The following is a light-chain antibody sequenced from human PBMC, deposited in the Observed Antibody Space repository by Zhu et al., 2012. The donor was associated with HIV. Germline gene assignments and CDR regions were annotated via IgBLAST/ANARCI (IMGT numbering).Light chain of an antibody. J-gene: IGKJ4*01. CDR3: QQRVNWPLT. CDR1: RSVSSF. CDR2: DAS. Sequence: EIVMTQSPATLSVSPGERATVSCRASRSVSSFLAWYQQKPGQAPRLLIYDASKRAAGIPPRFSGSGSGTDFTLTISSLEPEDFAVYYCQQRVNWPLTFGGGTKVEIK. V-gene: IGKV3-11*01.